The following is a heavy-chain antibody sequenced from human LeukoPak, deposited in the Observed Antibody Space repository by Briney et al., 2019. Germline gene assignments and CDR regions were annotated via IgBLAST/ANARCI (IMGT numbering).Heavy chain of an antibody. CDR2: ITSSGGTI. CDR1: GFTFRSYE. CDR3: ARWVDY. Sequence: SGGSLRLSCAASGFTFRSYEMNWLRQAPGKGLEWVSYITSSGGTIYYADSVKGRFTISRDNAKKSLYLQMNSLRAEDTAVYYCARWVDYWGQGTLVTVSS. J-gene: IGHJ4*02. D-gene: IGHD6-13*01. V-gene: IGHV3-48*03.